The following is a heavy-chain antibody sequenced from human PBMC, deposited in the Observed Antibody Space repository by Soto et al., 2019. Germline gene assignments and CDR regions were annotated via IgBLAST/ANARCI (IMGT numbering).Heavy chain of an antibody. CDR1: GFSLNNARMG. CDR3: AAGGDYSSW. J-gene: IGHJ4*02. Sequence: QVTLKESGPVLVKPTETLTLTCTVSGFSLNNARMGVSWIRQPPGRALEWLAHIFSHDEKSYSTFLKSRLNISKDTFNTQVVLTMTNMDPVDTGTYYRAAGGDYSSWWGQGTLVTVSS. D-gene: IGHD2-21*01. V-gene: IGHV2-26*01. CDR2: IFSHDEK.